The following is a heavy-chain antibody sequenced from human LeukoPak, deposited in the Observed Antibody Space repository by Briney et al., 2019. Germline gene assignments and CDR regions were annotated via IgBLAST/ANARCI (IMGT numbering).Heavy chain of an antibody. CDR3: ASTRTGYTPTDY. Sequence: GGSLRLSCAASGFTFSSYSMNWVRQAPGKGLEWVSSISSSSSYIYYADSVKGRFTISRDNAKNSLYLQMNSLRAEDTAVYYCASTRTGYTPTDYWGQGTLVTVSS. J-gene: IGHJ4*02. V-gene: IGHV3-21*01. CDR1: GFTFSSYS. D-gene: IGHD3/OR15-3a*01. CDR2: ISSSSSYI.